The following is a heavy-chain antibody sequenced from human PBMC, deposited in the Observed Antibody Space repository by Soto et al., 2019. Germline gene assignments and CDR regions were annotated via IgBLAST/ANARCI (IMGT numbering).Heavy chain of an antibody. J-gene: IGHJ5*02. CDR3: ARGTRYCSRSTCFSGVTWFDP. V-gene: IGHV1-18*04. Sequence: ASVKVSCKASGYTFTSYGISWVRQAPGQGLELMGWISSFNGNTNYARKVQGRVSMTTDTSASTTYMELRSLSSDDTAVYYCARGTRYCSRSTCFSGVTWFDPWGQGTLVTVYS. CDR1: GYTFTSYG. CDR2: ISSFNGNT. D-gene: IGHD2-15*01.